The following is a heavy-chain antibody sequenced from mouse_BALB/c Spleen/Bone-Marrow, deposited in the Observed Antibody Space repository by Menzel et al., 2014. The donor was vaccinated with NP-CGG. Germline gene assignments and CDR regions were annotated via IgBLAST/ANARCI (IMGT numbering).Heavy chain of an antibody. CDR1: GYTFTDYA. J-gene: IGHJ4*01. Sequence: VQLQQSGAELVRPGVSVKISCKGSGYTFTDYAMHWVKRSHAKSLEWIGVISTYYGDASYNQKFKGKATMTVDKPSSTAYMELARLTSEDSAIYYCARDAMDYWGQGTSVTVSS. CDR3: ARDAMDY. CDR2: ISTYYGDA. V-gene: IGHV1S137*01.